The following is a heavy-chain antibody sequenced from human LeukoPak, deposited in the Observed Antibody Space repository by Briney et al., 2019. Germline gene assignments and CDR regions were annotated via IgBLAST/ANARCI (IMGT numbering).Heavy chain of an antibody. Sequence: GGSLRLSCAASGFTFDDYAMHWVRQAPGKGLDWVSLISGDGGSTYYADSVKGRFTISRDNSKNSLYLQMNSLRTEDTALYYCAKGPYDYVWGSSYFDYWGQGTLVTVSS. J-gene: IGHJ4*02. CDR3: AKGPYDYVWGSSYFDY. CDR1: GFTFDDYA. V-gene: IGHV3-43*02. D-gene: IGHD3-16*01. CDR2: ISGDGGST.